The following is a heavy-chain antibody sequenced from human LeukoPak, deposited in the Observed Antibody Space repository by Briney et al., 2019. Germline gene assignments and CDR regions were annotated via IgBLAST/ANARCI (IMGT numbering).Heavy chain of an antibody. CDR2: IYPGDSDT. D-gene: IGHD6-19*01. Sequence: GESLKISCKGSGYSYTSYWIGWVRQMPGKGLKWMGIIYPGDSDTRYSPSFQGQVTISADKSISTAYLQWSSLKASDTAMYYCARQDSSGRRYYYYYGMDVWGQGTTVTVSS. J-gene: IGHJ6*02. CDR3: ARQDSSGRRYYYYYGMDV. CDR1: GYSYTSYW. V-gene: IGHV5-51*01.